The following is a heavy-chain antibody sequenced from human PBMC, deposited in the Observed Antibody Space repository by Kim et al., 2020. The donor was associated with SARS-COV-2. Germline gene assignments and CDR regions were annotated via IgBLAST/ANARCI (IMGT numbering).Heavy chain of an antibody. CDR2: LSGSRSYK. V-gene: IGHV3-11*06. CDR1: GFAFSDYY. J-gene: IGHJ4*02. CDR3: VRGCSGYYCDN. Sequence: GGSLRLSCAASGFAFSDYYMSWIRQAPGKGLEWVAYLSGSRSYKNYADSVKGRFTISRDNAKNSLYLQMNSLRAEDTAVYYCVRGCSGYYCDNWAQGTRVTVSS. D-gene: IGHD3-22*01.